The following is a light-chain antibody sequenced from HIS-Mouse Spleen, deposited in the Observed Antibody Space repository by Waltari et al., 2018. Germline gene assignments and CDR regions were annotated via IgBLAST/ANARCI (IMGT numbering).Light chain of an antibody. J-gene: IGLJ2*01. CDR3: CSYAGSGHYVV. CDR1: RTAVGSYNL. Sequence: HSALTQPASVSGSPGQSITISCTGARTAVGSYNLFPWYQQHPCKAPKLMIYEGSKRPAGVSNRFSGSKSGNTASVTMCGLKAADEDDYYCCSYAGSGHYVVFGGGTKLTVL. V-gene: IGLV2-23*01. CDR2: EGS.